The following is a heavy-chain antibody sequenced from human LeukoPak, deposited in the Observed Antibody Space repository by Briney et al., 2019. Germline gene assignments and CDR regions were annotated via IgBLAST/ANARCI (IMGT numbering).Heavy chain of an antibody. J-gene: IGHJ6*02. CDR2: ISYSGST. CDR1: GGSVSRDNYS. D-gene: IGHD6-19*01. CDR3: ARDFGLAVAGTYYYYGMDV. Sequence: PSETLSLTCTVSGGSVSRDNYSWSWIRQPPGKGLEWIGYISYSGSTNYNPSLKSRVTISVDTSKNQFSLKLSSVTAADTAVYYCARDFGLAVAGTYYYYGMDVWGQGTTVTVSS. V-gene: IGHV4-61*01.